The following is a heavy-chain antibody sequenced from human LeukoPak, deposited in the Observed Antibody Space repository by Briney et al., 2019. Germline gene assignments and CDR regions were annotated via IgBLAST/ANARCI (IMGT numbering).Heavy chain of an antibody. CDR2: IDHSGST. V-gene: IGHV4-38-2*02. CDR1: GYSISSGYY. CDR3: ARDPSRYSSVDI. D-gene: IGHD2-2*02. J-gene: IGHJ3*02. Sequence: SETLSLTCTVSGYSISSGYYWGWIRQPPGKGLEWTGSIDHSGSTYYNPSLKSRITISVDTSKNQFSLKLSSVTAADTAVYYCARDPSRYSSVDIWGQGTMVTVSS.